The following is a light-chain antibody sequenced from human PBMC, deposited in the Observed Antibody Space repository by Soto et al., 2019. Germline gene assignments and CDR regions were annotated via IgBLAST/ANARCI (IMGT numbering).Light chain of an antibody. V-gene: IGKV1-5*01. CDR1: QSIDSR. CDR3: QHYGGMWT. CDR2: DAS. Sequence: DIQMTQSPSTLSASVGDRVTITCRASQSIDSRLAWYQQKPGKAPKLLMYDASSLESGVSSRFSGSGSGTEFILTISSLQADDFATYYCQHYGGMWTFGQGTKVDIK. J-gene: IGKJ1*01.